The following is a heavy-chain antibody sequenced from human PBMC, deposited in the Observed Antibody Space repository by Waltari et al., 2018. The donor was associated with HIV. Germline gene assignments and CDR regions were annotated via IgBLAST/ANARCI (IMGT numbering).Heavy chain of an antibody. J-gene: IGHJ4*02. CDR1: GFTFNTYD. D-gene: IGHD6-19*01. CDR2: IGAAGDT. Sequence: EVHLVESGGGLIQPGGSLRLSCAASGFTFNTYDMHWVRQAAGEGLKWVSAIGAAGDTYYSDSVKGRFTISRENAKNSLFLQMNSLRAGDTAVYFCVRVRDSSSGWYIFDYWGQGALVTVSS. V-gene: IGHV3-13*04. CDR3: VRVRDSSSGWYIFDY.